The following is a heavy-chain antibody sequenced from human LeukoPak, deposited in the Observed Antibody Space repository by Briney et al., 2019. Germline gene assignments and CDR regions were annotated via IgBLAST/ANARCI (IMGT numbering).Heavy chain of an antibody. CDR3: AKDLGSVVTPPSLDY. D-gene: IGHD4-23*01. Sequence: GGSLRLSCAASGFTFSSYAMSWVRQAPGKGLEWVSSASGSGGSTYYADSVEGRFTISRDNSKNTLYLQMNSLRAEDTAVYYCAKDLGSVVTPPSLDYWGQGTPVTVSS. CDR2: ASGSGGST. CDR1: GFTFSSYA. V-gene: IGHV3-23*01. J-gene: IGHJ4*02.